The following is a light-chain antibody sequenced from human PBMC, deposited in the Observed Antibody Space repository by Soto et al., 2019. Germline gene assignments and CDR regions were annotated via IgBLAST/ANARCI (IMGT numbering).Light chain of an antibody. J-gene: IGKJ1*01. V-gene: IGKV3-20*01. CDR2: GAS. CDR1: QSVSNNY. CDR3: QQYGSSGT. Sequence: DSGLPLSPSTLSLSPGERATLSCRASQSVSNNYLAWYQQKPGQAPRLLIYGASNRATGIPDRFSGSGSGTDFTLTISRLEPEDFAVYYCQQYGSSGTFGQGTKVDI.